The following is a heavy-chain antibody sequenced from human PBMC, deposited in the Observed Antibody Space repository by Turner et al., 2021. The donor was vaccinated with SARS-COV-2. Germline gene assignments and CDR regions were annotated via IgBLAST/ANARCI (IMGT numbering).Heavy chain of an antibody. CDR2: IWYDGSNK. CDR3: ARDGGYSGYAYFDY. J-gene: IGHJ4*02. CDR1: GFTFSSYG. Sequence: QVQLVESGGGVVQPGRSLRLSCAASGFTFSSYGMHWVRQAPGKGLEWVAVIWYDGSNKYYVDSVKGRFTISRDNSKNTLYLQMNSLRAEDTAVYYCARDGGYSGYAYFDYWGQGTLVTVSS. V-gene: IGHV3-33*01. D-gene: IGHD5-12*01.